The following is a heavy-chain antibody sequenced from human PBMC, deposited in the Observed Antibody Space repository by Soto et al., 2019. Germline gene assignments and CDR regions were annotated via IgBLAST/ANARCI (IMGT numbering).Heavy chain of an antibody. V-gene: IGHV4-31*03. Sequence: QVQLQESGPGLVKPSQTLSLTCTVSGGSISSGGYYWSWIRQHPGKGLEWIGYIYYSGSTYYNPSLTSRGTRSVDTSKNQFSLKLSSVTAADTAVYYCARLADSSGVYFDYWGQGTLVTVSS. CDR1: GGSISSGGYY. CDR3: ARLADSSGVYFDY. J-gene: IGHJ4*02. D-gene: IGHD3-22*01. CDR2: IYYSGST.